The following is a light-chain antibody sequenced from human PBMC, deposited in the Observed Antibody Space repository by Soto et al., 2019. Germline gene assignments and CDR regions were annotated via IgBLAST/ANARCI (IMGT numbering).Light chain of an antibody. CDR2: GAS. CDR3: QQYNFWPT. CDR1: QSVNSN. Sequence: ETVMTQSPATLSMSLGERATLSCRASQSVNSNLAWYQQKPGQAPRLLIYGASTRASGIPARFSGSASGTEFTLIISRLPSEDFTVYYCQQYNFWPTFGQGTKVEIK. J-gene: IGKJ1*01. V-gene: IGKV3-15*01.